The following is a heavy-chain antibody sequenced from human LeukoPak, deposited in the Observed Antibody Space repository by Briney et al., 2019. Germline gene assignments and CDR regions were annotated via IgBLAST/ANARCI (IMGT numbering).Heavy chain of an antibody. CDR2: INQGGTVK. J-gene: IGHJ4*02. V-gene: IGHV3-7*01. Sequence: GGSLRLSCEASGSTFSDYWMHWVRQAPGKGLEWVANINQGGTVKHYVDSLKGRFTISRDNVNNMLYLHMNSLRAEDTAVYYCASFGISWRSSYWGQGTLVTVSS. CDR3: ASFGISWRSSY. D-gene: IGHD2-21*01. CDR1: GSTFSDYW.